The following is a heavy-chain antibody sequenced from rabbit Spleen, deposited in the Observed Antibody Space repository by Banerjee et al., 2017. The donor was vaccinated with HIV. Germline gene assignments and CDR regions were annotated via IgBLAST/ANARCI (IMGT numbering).Heavy chain of an antibody. CDR3: ARGSATMTMMITGFFFNL. J-gene: IGHJ4*01. CDR1: GVSFSDKDV. CDR2: INIVTGKS. Sequence: QEQLVESGGGLVKPEGSLTLTCKASGVSFSDKDVMCWVRQAPGKGLEWIACINIVTGKSVYASWAKGRFIMSRISSTTVTLQMTSLTAADTATYFCARGSATMTMMITGFFFNLWGPGTLVTVS. V-gene: IGHV1S45*01. D-gene: IGHD2-1*01.